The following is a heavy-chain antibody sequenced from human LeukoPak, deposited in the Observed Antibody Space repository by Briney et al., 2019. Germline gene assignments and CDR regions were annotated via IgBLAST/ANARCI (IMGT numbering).Heavy chain of an antibody. J-gene: IGHJ4*02. CDR3: GKYCSGGNCYSGLY. CDR2: ISYDGSNK. V-gene: IGHV3-30*18. Sequence: PGRSLRLSCAASGFTFSSYGMHWVRQAPGKGLEWVAVISYDGSNKYYADSVKGRFTISRDNSKNTLYLQMNSLRAEDTAVYYCGKYCSGGNCYSGLYWGQGTLVTVSS. D-gene: IGHD2-15*01. CDR1: GFTFSSYG.